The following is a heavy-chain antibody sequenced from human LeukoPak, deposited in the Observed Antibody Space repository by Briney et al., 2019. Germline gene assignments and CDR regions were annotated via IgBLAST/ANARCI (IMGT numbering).Heavy chain of an antibody. D-gene: IGHD3-16*02. Sequence: ASVKVSCKASGGTFSSYAINWVRQAPGQGLEWMGWMNPNSGNTGYAQKFQGRVTITRNTSISTAYMELSSLRSEDTAVYYCARGSYHDYGDYWGQGTLVTVSS. V-gene: IGHV1-8*03. CDR1: GGTFSSYA. CDR2: MNPNSGNT. J-gene: IGHJ4*02. CDR3: ARGSYHDYGDY.